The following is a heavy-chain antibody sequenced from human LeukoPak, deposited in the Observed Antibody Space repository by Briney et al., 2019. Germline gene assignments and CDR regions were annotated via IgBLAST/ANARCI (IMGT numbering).Heavy chain of an antibody. CDR2: ISFDGTII. CDR3: ARDLLLGTPDFFDY. CDR1: GFTFSSYT. J-gene: IGHJ4*02. D-gene: IGHD3-16*01. V-gene: IGHV3-30*04. Sequence: GGSLRLSCAASGFTFSSYTMPWVRQAPGRGLEWVGVISFDGTIIDYTDSVKGRFTISRDNAKYTLYVHMSSLRSDDTAIYFCARDLLLGTPDFFDYWGQGTLVTVSS.